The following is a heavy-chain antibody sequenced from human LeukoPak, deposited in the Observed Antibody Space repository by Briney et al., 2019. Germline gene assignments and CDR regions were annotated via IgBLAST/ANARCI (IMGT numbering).Heavy chain of an antibody. Sequence: PSETLSLTCTVSGDSISSNNWWNWVRQPPGKGLEWIGSIYYSGSTYYNPSLKSRVTISVDTSKNQFSLKLSSVTAADTAVYYCARTNSSGYWYDYWGQGTLVTVSS. V-gene: IGHV4-39*01. J-gene: IGHJ4*02. CDR3: ARTNSSGYWYDY. CDR2: IYYSGST. CDR1: GDSISSNNW. D-gene: IGHD3-22*01.